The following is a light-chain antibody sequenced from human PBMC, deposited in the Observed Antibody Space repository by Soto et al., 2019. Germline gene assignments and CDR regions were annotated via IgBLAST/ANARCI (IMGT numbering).Light chain of an antibody. CDR2: GAS. Sequence: IVLTQSPGTLSLSPGERVILSCRASQIVSSDYLAWYRQKPGQAPILLIFGASSRATGIPDRFSRSGSETDLTLTITRLEPEDFAVYYCQHYGSSPSVITFGQGTRLEIK. V-gene: IGKV3-20*01. J-gene: IGKJ5*01. CDR1: QIVSSDY. CDR3: QHYGSSPSVIT.